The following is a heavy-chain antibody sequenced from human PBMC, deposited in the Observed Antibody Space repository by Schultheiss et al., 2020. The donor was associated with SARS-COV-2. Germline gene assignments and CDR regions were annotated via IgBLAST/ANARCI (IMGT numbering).Heavy chain of an antibody. V-gene: IGHV4-4*02. D-gene: IGHD2-21*02. CDR1: GGSISSSNW. CDR2: INHSGST. J-gene: IGHJ4*02. CDR3: ATSDSYSFYFDY. Sequence: SETLSLTCAVSGGSISSSNWWSWVRQPPWKGLEWIGEINHSGSTNYNPSLKSRVTISVDTSKNHFSLKLSSVTAADTAVYYCATSDSYSFYFDYWGQGTLVTVSS.